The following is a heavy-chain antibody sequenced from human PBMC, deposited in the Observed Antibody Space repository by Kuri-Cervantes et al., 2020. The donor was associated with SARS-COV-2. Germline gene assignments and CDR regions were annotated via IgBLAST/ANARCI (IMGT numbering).Heavy chain of an antibody. CDR2: IYPGDSDT. V-gene: IGHV5-51*01. Sequence: KVSFEGSGYSFTSYWIGWVRQMPGKGLEWMGIIYPGDSDTRYSPSFQGQVTISADKSISTAYLQWSSLKASDTAMYYCARTFSSPNAFDIWGQGTMVTVSS. D-gene: IGHD6-13*01. J-gene: IGHJ3*02. CDR1: GYSFTSYW. CDR3: ARTFSSPNAFDI.